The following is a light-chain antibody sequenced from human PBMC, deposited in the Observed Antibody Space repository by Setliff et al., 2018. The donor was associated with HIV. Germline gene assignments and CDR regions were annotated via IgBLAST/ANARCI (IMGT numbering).Light chain of an antibody. CDR1: SSDIGDYNY. V-gene: IGLV2-14*01. J-gene: IGLJ1*01. Sequence: QSVLTQPPSASGSPGQSVTISCTGTSSDIGDYNYVSWYQQHPGKAPKLMIYEVSNRPSGVSNRFSGSKSGNTASLTISGLQPEDGADYYCSSYTNSVTVVFGTGTKV. CDR2: EVS. CDR3: SSYTNSVTVV.